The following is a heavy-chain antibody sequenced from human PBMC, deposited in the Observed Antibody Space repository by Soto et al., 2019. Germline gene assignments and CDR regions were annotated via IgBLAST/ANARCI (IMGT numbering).Heavy chain of an antibody. CDR3: GTYYDILTGADYYYYGMDV. Sequence: SETLSLTCTVSGGSISSSSYYWGWIRQPPGKGLEWIGSIYYSGSTYYNPSLKSRVTISVDTSKNQFSLKLSSVTAADTAVYYCGTYYDILTGADYYYYGMDVWGQGTTVTVSS. CDR2: IYYSGST. D-gene: IGHD3-9*01. V-gene: IGHV4-39*01. J-gene: IGHJ6*02. CDR1: GGSISSSSYY.